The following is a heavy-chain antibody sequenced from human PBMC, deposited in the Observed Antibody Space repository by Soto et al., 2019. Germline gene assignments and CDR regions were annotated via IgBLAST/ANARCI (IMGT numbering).Heavy chain of an antibody. CDR1: GYTFTSYG. J-gene: IGHJ4*02. CDR2: ISAYNGNT. CDR3: ARVLYGDYILDY. V-gene: IGHV1-18*01. Sequence: QVQLVQSGAEVKKPGASVKVSCKASGYTFTSYGISWVRQAPGQGLEWMGWISAYNGNTNYAQKLQGRVTMTTDTSTSTAYRELRSLRSDDTSVYYGARVLYGDYILDYWGQGTLVTVSS. D-gene: IGHD4-17*01.